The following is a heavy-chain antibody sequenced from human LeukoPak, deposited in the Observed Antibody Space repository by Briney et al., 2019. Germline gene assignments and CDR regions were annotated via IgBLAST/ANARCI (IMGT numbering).Heavy chain of an antibody. J-gene: IGHJ6*03. CDR1: GFTFSSYA. D-gene: IGHD6-6*01. V-gene: IGHV3-30*04. CDR3: ESEPSIAARSHMDV. Sequence: GGSLRLSCAASGFTFSSYAMHWVRQAPGKGLEGVAVISYDGSNKYYADSVKGRFTISRDNCKNTLELQMNSLRAQDTAVYYCESEPSIAARSHMDVWGKGTTVTVSS. CDR2: ISYDGSNK.